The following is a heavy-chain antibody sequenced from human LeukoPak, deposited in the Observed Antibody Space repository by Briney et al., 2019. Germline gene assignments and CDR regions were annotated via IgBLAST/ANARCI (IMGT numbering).Heavy chain of an antibody. V-gene: IGHV4-59*01. J-gene: IGHJ4*02. Sequence: SETLSLTCTVSGSSISGYYWSWIRQPPGKGLEWIGYIYYSGSTNYNPSLKSRVTISIDTSKEQFSLQLSSVTAADTAVYYCARDTIQWLEYWGQGTLVTVSS. CDR2: IYYSGST. D-gene: IGHD6-19*01. CDR1: GSSISGYY. CDR3: ARDTIQWLEY.